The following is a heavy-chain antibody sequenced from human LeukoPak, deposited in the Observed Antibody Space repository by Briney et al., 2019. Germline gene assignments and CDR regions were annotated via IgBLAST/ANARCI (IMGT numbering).Heavy chain of an antibody. D-gene: IGHD5-12*01. CDR3: ARVRYSGCGPAGY. CDR2: ISSSSSYT. CDR1: GFTFSDYY. V-gene: IGHV3-11*05. J-gene: IGHJ4*02. Sequence: GGSLRLSCAASGFTFSDYYMSWIRQAPGKGLEWVSYISSSSSYTNYADSVKGRFTISRDNAKNSLYLQMNSLRAEDTAVYYCARVRYSGCGPAGYWGQGTLVTVSS.